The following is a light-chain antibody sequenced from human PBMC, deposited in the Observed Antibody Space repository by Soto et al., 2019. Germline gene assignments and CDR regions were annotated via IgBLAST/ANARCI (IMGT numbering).Light chain of an antibody. CDR2: GNS. CDR1: SSNIGAGYG. Sequence: QSVLTQPPSVSGAPGQRVTISCTGSSSNIGAGYGVHWYQQVPGAAPKLLIFGNSNRPSGVPDRFSGSKSGTSASLAITGLQAEDEADYYCQSYDSSHVFGTGTKVTVL. CDR3: QSYDSSHV. J-gene: IGLJ1*01. V-gene: IGLV1-40*01.